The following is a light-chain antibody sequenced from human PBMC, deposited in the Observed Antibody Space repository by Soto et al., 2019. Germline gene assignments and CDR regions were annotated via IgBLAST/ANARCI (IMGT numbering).Light chain of an antibody. V-gene: IGLV2-11*01. CDR3: CSYAGSYTYV. J-gene: IGLJ1*01. CDR2: DVT. Sequence: QSALTQPRSVSGSPGQSVTISCTGTSSDVGGYNYVSWYQQHPGKAPKLMIYDVTKRPSGVPDRFSGSKSDNTASPTISGLQAEDEADYYCCSYAGSYTYVFGSGTKLTVL. CDR1: SSDVGGYNY.